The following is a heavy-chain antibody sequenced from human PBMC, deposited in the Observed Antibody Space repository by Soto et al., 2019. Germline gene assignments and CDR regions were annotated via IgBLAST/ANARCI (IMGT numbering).Heavy chain of an antibody. CDR3: AREIVRGVGSDY. D-gene: IGHD3-10*01. J-gene: IGHJ4*02. CDR1: GYTFTSYY. V-gene: IGHV1-46*01. Sequence: ASVKVSCKASGYTFTSYYMHWVRQAPGQGLEWMGIINPSGGSTSYAQKLQGRVTMTTDTSTSTAYMELRSLRSDDTAVFYCAREIVRGVGSDYWGQGTLVTVSS. CDR2: INPSGGST.